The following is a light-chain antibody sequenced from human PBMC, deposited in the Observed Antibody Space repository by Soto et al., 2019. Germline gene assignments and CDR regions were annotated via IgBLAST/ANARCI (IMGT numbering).Light chain of an antibody. Sequence: EIVLTQSPATLSLSPGERPTLSCRASQSVRNYLAWYQHKPGQAPRLLIYEASNRAAGIPARFSGSGSGTDFTLTINSLEPEDFAVYYCQQRSNWPITFGQGTRLEIK. CDR3: QQRSNWPIT. CDR2: EAS. V-gene: IGKV3-11*01. CDR1: QSVRNY. J-gene: IGKJ5*01.